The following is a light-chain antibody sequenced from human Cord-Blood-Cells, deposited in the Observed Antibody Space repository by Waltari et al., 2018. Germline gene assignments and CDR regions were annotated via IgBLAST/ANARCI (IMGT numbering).Light chain of an antibody. Sequence: AIRLTQSPSSFSASTGDTVTITCRASQGISSYLAWYQQTPGKSPNLLIYAASTLQSGVPSRFSGSGSGTDFTLTISCLQSEDFATYYCQQYYSYPPTFGQGTKVEIK. CDR3: QQYYSYPPT. J-gene: IGKJ1*01. CDR2: AAS. CDR1: QGISSY. V-gene: IGKV1-8*01.